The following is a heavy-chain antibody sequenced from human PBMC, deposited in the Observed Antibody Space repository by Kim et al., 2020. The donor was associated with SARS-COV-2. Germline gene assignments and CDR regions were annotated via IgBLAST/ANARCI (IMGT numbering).Heavy chain of an antibody. CDR1: GGSISSSGYY. CDR2: VYYDGST. J-gene: IGHJ4*02. V-gene: IGHV4-39*01. Sequence: SETLSLTCSVSGGSISSSGYYWGWIRQPPGKGLEWVASVYYDGSTYYNPSLKSRATTSVDTSKNQFSLKLSSVAAADTAVYYCARSKTGTIDYWGQGTLVTVSS. D-gene: IGHD1-7*01. CDR3: ARSKTGTIDY.